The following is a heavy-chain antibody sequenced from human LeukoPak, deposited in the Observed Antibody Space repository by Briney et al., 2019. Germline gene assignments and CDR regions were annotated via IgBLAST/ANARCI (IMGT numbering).Heavy chain of an antibody. CDR1: GGSISSYY. Sequence: SETLSLTCTVSGGSISSYYWSWIRQPPGKGLEWIGYIYYSGSTNYNPSLKSRVTISVDTSKNQISLKLSSVTAADTAVYYCARRYYDSSGYPYFDYWGQGTLVTVSS. CDR2: IYYSGST. CDR3: ARRYYDSSGYPYFDY. V-gene: IGHV4-59*08. D-gene: IGHD3-22*01. J-gene: IGHJ4*02.